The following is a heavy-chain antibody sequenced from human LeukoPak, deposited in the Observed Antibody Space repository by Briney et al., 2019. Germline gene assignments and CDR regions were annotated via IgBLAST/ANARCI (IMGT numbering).Heavy chain of an antibody. D-gene: IGHD6-13*01. CDR1: GGSISSYY. CDR2: IYTSGST. J-gene: IGHJ3*02. CDR3: ARASYSSSWYGDDAFDI. V-gene: IGHV4-4*07. Sequence: PSETLFLTCTVSGGSISSYYWSWIRQPAGKGLEWIGRIYTSGSTNYNPSLKSRVTMSVDTSKNQFSLKLSSVTAADTAVYYCARASYSSSWYGDDAFDIWGQGTMVTVSS.